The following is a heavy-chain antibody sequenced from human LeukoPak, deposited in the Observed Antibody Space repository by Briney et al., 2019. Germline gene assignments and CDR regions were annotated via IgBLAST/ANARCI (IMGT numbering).Heavy chain of an antibody. V-gene: IGHV4-59*13. J-gene: IGHJ4*02. D-gene: IGHD1-26*01. CDR2: IYYSGAT. Sequence: PSETLSLTCTVSVGPISGYFWSWVRQAPGTGLEWIGHIYYSGATNYNPSLRSRITISVDTSKNQFSLKLRSVTAADTAVYYCARAQYSGSCFDYWGQGTLVNVSS. CDR1: VGPISGYF. CDR3: ARAQYSGSCFDY.